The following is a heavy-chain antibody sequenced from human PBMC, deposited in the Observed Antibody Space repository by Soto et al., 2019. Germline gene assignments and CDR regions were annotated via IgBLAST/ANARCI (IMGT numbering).Heavy chain of an antibody. Sequence: EVQLVESGGGLVQPGGSLRLSCAASGFTFSSYAMHWVRQAPGKGLEYVSAISSNGGSTYYANSVKGRFTISRDNSKNTLDFQVGSLRAEDMAVYYCARGGSGRYYFDYWGQGTLVTVSS. D-gene: IGHD3-10*01. CDR3: ARGGSGRYYFDY. V-gene: IGHV3-64*01. CDR2: ISSNGGST. J-gene: IGHJ4*02. CDR1: GFTFSSYA.